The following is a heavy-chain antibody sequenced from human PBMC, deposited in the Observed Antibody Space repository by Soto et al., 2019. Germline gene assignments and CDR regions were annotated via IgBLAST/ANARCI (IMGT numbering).Heavy chain of an antibody. CDR1: GGSISSYY. Sequence: QVQLQESGPGLVKPSETLSLTCTVSGGSISSYYWSWIRQPPGKGLEWIGCFYYSGSTNHNPSLKSRVTISVGTSKKRFSLQRSSVTAADTAVYYCARGGWKLFDYWGQGTLVTVSS. J-gene: IGHJ4*02. CDR3: ARGGWKLFDY. CDR2: FYYSGST. D-gene: IGHD6-19*01. V-gene: IGHV4-59*12.